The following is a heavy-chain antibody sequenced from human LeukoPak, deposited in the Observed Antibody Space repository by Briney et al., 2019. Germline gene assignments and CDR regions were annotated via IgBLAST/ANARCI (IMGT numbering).Heavy chain of an antibody. CDR2: ISGSGGST. CDR3: AKDPLWYSSGWYDYFDY. V-gene: IGHV3-23*01. CDR1: GFTFSNYG. J-gene: IGHJ4*02. D-gene: IGHD6-19*01. Sequence: PGGSLRLSCAASGFTFSNYGMSWVRQAPGKGLEWVSGISGSGGSTYYADSVKGRFTISRDDSKNTLYLQMNSLRAEDTAVYYCAKDPLWYSSGWYDYFDYWGQGTLVTVFS.